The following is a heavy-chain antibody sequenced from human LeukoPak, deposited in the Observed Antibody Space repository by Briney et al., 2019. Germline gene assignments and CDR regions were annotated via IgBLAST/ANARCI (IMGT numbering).Heavy chain of an antibody. V-gene: IGHV1-69*06. Sequence: SVKVSCKASGGTFNRYAISWVRQAPGQGLEWMGRIIPIFGTTNYAQKFQGRVTLTADKSTSTAYMELTSLRSEDTAVYYCARDGYNLAADYWGQGTPVTVS. CDR3: ARDGYNLAADY. D-gene: IGHD5-24*01. CDR1: GGTFNRYA. CDR2: IIPIFGTT. J-gene: IGHJ4*02.